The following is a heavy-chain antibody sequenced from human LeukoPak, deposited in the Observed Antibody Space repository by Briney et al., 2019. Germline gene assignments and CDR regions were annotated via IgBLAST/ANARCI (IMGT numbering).Heavy chain of an antibody. CDR1: GFTFSSYT. J-gene: IGHJ4*02. Sequence: GGSLRLSCAGSGFTFSSYTMNWVRQAPGKGLEWVSSISSSATYIYYADSVRGRFTISRDDAKNSLFLHMNSLRAEDTAVYYCATWDDYGNYVAFEYWGQGTLVTVSS. V-gene: IGHV3-21*01. D-gene: IGHD4-11*01. CDR3: ATWDDYGNYVAFEY. CDR2: ISSSATYI.